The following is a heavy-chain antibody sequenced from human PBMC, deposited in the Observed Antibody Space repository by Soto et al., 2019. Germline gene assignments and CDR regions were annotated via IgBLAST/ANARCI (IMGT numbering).Heavy chain of an antibody. CDR3: ARRGTVQQLFWSDYYYGMDV. V-gene: IGHV4-34*01. Sequence: PSETLSLTCAVYGGSFSGYYWSWIRLPPGKGLEWIGEINHSGSTNYNPSLKSRVTISVDTSKNQFSLKLSSVTAADTAVYYCARRGTVQQLFWSDYYYGMDVWGQGTTVTVSS. J-gene: IGHJ6*02. CDR1: GGSFSGYY. CDR2: INHSGST. D-gene: IGHD3-3*01.